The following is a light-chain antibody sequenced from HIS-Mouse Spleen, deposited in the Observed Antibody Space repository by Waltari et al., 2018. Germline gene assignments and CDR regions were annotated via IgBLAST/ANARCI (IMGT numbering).Light chain of an antibody. CDR1: SSDVGSYNL. Sequence: QSALTQPASVPGSPGQSITISCTGTSSDVGSYNLVSWDQQHPGKAPKLMIYEDSKRPSGVSHRFSGSKPGNTASLTISGLQDEDEADYYCCSYAGSSTVVFGGGTKLTVL. V-gene: IGLV2-23*01. CDR3: CSYAGSSTVV. CDR2: EDS. J-gene: IGLJ2*01.